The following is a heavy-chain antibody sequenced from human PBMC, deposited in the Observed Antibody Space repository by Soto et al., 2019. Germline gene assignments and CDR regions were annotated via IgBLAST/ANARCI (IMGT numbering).Heavy chain of an antibody. Sequence: SVKVSCKASGGTFSSYAISWVRQAPGQGLEWMGGIIPIFGTANYAQKFQGRVTITADESTSTAYMELSSLRSEDTAVYYCARERGSGSGSYTGMDVWGQGTTVTVSS. CDR3: ARERGSGSGSYTGMDV. V-gene: IGHV1-69*13. J-gene: IGHJ6*02. CDR2: IIPIFGTA. CDR1: GGTFSSYA. D-gene: IGHD3-10*01.